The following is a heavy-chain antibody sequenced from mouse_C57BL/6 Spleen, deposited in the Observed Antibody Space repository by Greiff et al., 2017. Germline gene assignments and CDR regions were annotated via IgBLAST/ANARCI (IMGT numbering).Heavy chain of an antibody. J-gene: IGHJ2*01. V-gene: IGHV14-4*01. CDR1: GFNFKDDY. CDR2: IDPENGDT. CDR3: TTFGGGSY. Sequence: VQLQQSGAELVRPGASVKLSCTASGFNFKDDYMHWVKQRPEQGLEWIGWIDPENGDTEYASKFQGKATITADTSSNTAYLQLSSLTSEDTAVYYCTTFGGGSYWGQGTTLTVSS.